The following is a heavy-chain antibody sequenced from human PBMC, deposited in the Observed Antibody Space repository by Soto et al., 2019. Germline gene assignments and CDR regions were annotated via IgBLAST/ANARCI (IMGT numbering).Heavy chain of an antibody. J-gene: IGHJ4*02. D-gene: IGHD1-1*01. CDR2: INPSGGST. CDR3: ASSGGGGSYLDY. CDR1: GYTFTSYY. Sequence: ASVKVSCKXSGYTFTSYYMHWVRQAPGQGLEWMGIINPSGGSTSYAQKFQGRVTMTRDTSTSTVYMELSSLRSEDTAVYYCASSGGGGSYLDYWGQGTLVTVSS. V-gene: IGHV1-46*01.